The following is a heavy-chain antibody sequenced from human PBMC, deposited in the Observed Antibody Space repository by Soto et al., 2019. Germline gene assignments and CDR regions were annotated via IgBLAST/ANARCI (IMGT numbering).Heavy chain of an antibody. CDR2: INAGNGDT. J-gene: IGHJ5*02. D-gene: IGHD5-18*01. CDR3: ARDRGYTYGYWGWFDP. CDR1: GYTFTDSA. V-gene: IGHV1-3*05. Sequence: QVHFVQSGAEEKQPGASVKVSCKASGYTFTDSAIHWVRQAPGQRLEWMGWINAGNGDTKYSQKFQGRVTITRDTSANTAYMELSSLTSEDTAEYYCARDRGYTYGYWGWFDPWGQGTLVTVSS.